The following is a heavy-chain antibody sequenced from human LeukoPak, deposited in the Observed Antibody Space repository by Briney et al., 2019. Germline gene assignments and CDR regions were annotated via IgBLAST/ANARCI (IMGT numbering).Heavy chain of an antibody. J-gene: IGHJ4*02. V-gene: IGHV3-23*01. D-gene: IGHD3-3*01. CDR1: GFTFSSYA. CDR2: ISGSGGST. CDR3: AKDLQQYYDFWSGYYQGFDY. Sequence: GGSLRLSCAASGFTFSSYAMSWVRQAPGKGLEWVSAISGSGGSTYYADSVKGRFTISRDNSKNTLYLQMNSLRAEDTAVYYCAKDLQQYYDFWSGYYQGFDYWGQGTLVTVS.